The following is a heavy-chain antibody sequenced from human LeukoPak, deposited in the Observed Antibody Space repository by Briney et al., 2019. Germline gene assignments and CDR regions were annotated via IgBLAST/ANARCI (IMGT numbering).Heavy chain of an antibody. CDR2: IYYSGST. J-gene: IGHJ4*02. CDR1: GGSISSYY. CDR3: AREILPGIPDY. Sequence: SETLSLTCTVSGGSISSYYWSWIRQPPGKGLEWIGYIYYSGSTNYNPSLKSRVTISVDTSKNQFSLKLSSVTAADTAVYYCAREILPGIPDYWGQGTLVTVSS. D-gene: IGHD6-13*01. V-gene: IGHV4-59*01.